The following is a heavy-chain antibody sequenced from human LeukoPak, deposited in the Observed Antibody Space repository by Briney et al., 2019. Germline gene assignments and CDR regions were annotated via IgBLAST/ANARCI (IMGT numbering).Heavy chain of an antibody. D-gene: IGHD6-19*01. CDR3: ARERSVAGTMRWFDP. CDR1: GGSISSYY. J-gene: IGHJ5*02. V-gene: IGHV4-4*07. Sequence: PSETLSLTCTVSGGSISSYYWSWIRQPAGKGLEWIGRIYTSGSTNYNPPLKSRVTMSVDTSKNQFSLKLSSVTAADTAVYYCARERSVAGTMRWFDPWGQGTLVTVSS. CDR2: IYTSGST.